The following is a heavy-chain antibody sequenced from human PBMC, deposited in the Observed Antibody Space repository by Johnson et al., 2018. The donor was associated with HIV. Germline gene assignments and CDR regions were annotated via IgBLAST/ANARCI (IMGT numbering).Heavy chain of an antibody. CDR3: ARVKYAVTNHDSNAFDI. J-gene: IGHJ3*02. CDR2: INWNGGNT. D-gene: IGHD3-16*01. CDR1: GFTFDDYG. V-gene: IGHV3-20*04. Sequence: VQLVESVGGVVRPGGSLRLSCAASGFTFDDYGMNWVRQAPGKGLEWVSTINWNGGNTGYADSVKGRFTISRDNAKNSLYLQMSSLRAEDTALYYCARVKYAVTNHDSNAFDIWGQGTVVSVSS.